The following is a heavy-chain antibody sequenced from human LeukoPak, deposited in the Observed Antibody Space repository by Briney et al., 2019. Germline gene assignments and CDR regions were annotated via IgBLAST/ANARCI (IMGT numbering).Heavy chain of an antibody. J-gene: IGHJ4*02. CDR3: AKDPYSYGSYFDY. CDR2: VWYDGRDK. V-gene: IGHV3-30*02. Sequence: PGGSLRLSCAASGFSFSGCGMHWVRQAPGKGLEWVAFVWYDGRDKYYGDSVKGRFTISRDNSKNTLYLQMNSLRAEDTAMYYCAKDPYSYGSYFDYWGQGTLVIVSP. CDR1: GFSFSGCG. D-gene: IGHD5-18*01.